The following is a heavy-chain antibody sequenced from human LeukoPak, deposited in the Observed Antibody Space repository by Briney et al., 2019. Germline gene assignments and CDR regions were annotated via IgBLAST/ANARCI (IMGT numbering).Heavy chain of an antibody. CDR3: ARSAQYSPYYYGMDV. D-gene: IGHD5-18*01. CDR1: GGTFSSYA. CDR2: IIPIFGIA. V-gene: IGHV1-69*04. Sequence: SAKVSCKASGGTFSSYAISWVRQAPGQGLEWMGRIIPIFGIANYAQKFQGRVTITADKSTSTAYMELSSLRSEDTAVYYCARSAQYSPYYYGMDVWGQGTTVTVSS. J-gene: IGHJ6*02.